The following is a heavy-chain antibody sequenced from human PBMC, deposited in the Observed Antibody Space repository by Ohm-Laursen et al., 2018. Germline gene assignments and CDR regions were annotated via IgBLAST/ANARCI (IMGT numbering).Heavy chain of an antibody. J-gene: IGHJ4*02. CDR1: GFTFSNYG. CDR3: ARDDDTSSHYSRFDY. Sequence: RSLRLSCAALGFTFSNYGFHWVRQAPGKGLEWVAVIWYDGNRKYYAESVKGRFTVSRDDSKNTVYLQMNSLRAEDTAVYYCARDDDTSSHYSRFDYWGQETLVTVSS. D-gene: IGHD3-22*01. CDR2: IWYDGNRK. V-gene: IGHV3-33*01.